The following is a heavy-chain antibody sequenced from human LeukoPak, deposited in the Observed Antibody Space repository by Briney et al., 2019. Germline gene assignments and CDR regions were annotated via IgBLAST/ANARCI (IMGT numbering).Heavy chain of an antibody. CDR1: SGFIRSYY. V-gene: IGHV4-59*01. Sequence: PSETLSLTCIVSSGFIRSYYWSWIRQTPGKGLEWIAFINYSGRIKYNPSLQSRVSISLDTSKNHFSLQLRSVMAADTAVYYCARLVDYDNSGDPDIFDIWGQGTIVSIS. CDR3: ARLVDYDNSGDPDIFDI. CDR2: INYSGRI. J-gene: IGHJ3*02. D-gene: IGHD3-22*01.